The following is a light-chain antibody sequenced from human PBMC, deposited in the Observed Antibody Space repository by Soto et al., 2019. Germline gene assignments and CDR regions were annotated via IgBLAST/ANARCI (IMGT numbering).Light chain of an antibody. V-gene: IGKV1-5*03. Sequence: DIQMTQSPSTLSASVGDRVTITCRASQSISSWLAWYQQKPGKAPKLLIYKASSLESGVPSRFSGSGSGTEFTLTISSLQPDDFATYYCQHRSGWPLGTFGQGTRVDIK. CDR3: QHRSGWPLGT. CDR2: KAS. CDR1: QSISSW. J-gene: IGKJ5*01.